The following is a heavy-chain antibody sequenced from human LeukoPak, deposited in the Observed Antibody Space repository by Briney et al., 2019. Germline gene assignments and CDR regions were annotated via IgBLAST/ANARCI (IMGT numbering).Heavy chain of an antibody. V-gene: IGHV4-59*08. CDR3: ARQYCSGGSCYDYYLDY. CDR1: GGSITSYY. CDR2: IYYSGST. D-gene: IGHD2-15*01. J-gene: IGHJ4*02. Sequence: SETLSPTCTVPGGSITSYYWSWIRQPPRKVLDWTRYIYYSGSTNYNPSLKSRVTISVDTSKNQFSLKLSSVTAADTAVYYCARQYCSGGSCYDYYLDYWGQGTLVTVSS.